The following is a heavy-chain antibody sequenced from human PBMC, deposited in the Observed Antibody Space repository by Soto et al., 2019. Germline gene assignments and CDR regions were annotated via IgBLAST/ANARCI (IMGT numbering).Heavy chain of an antibody. CDR2: IYYSGST. CDR3: ARDHIVVVPAAPSPGGYYYYYGMDV. Sequence: TLSLTCTVSGGSISSGGYYWSWIRQHPGKGLEWIGYIYYSGSTYYNPSLKSRVTISVDTSKNQFSLKLSSVTAADTAVYYCARDHIVVVPAAPSPGGYYYYYGMDVWGQGTTVTVSS. J-gene: IGHJ6*02. D-gene: IGHD2-2*01. V-gene: IGHV4-31*03. CDR1: GGSISSGGYY.